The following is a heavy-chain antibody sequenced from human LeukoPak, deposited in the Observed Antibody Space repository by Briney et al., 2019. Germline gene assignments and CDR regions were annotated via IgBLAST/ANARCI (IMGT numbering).Heavy chain of an antibody. CDR2: ISYDGSNK. Sequence: GGSLRLSCAASGFTFSSYAMHWVRQAPGKGLEWVAVISYDGSNKYYADSVKGRFTISRDNSKNTLYLQMNSLRAEDTAVYYCAREGPYYDSSGYYYPAYYYYGMDVWGQGTTVTVSS. CDR1: GFTFSSYA. V-gene: IGHV3-30-3*01. J-gene: IGHJ6*02. CDR3: AREGPYYDSSGYYYPAYYYYGMDV. D-gene: IGHD3-22*01.